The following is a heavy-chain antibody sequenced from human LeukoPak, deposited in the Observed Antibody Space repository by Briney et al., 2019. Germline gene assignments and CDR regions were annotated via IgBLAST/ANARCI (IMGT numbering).Heavy chain of an antibody. J-gene: IGHJ4*02. Sequence: SETLSLTCTVSGGSISSSSYHWGWIRQPPGKGLEWIGSIYYSGNTYYNPSLKSRVTISVDTSKNQFSLKLSSVTAADTAVYYCAAPGWRDLFDYWGQGTLVTVSS. D-gene: IGHD6-19*01. CDR3: AAPGWRDLFDY. CDR2: IYYSGNT. V-gene: IGHV4-39*01. CDR1: GGSISSSSYH.